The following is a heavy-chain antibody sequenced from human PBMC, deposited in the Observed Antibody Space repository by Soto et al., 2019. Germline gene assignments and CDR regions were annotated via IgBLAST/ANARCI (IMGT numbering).Heavy chain of an antibody. CDR3: ARAGSTYSSGKYGMDV. Sequence: LETLSLTCAVYGGSFSGYYWSWIRQPPGKGLEWIGEINHSGSTNYNPSLKSRVTISVDTSKNQFSLKLSSVTAADTAVYYCARAGSTYSSGKYGMDVWGQGTTVTVSS. CDR2: INHSGST. V-gene: IGHV4-34*01. D-gene: IGHD6-19*01. J-gene: IGHJ6*02. CDR1: GGSFSGYY.